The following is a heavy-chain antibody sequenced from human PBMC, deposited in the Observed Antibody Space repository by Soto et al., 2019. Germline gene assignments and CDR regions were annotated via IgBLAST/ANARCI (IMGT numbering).Heavy chain of an antibody. D-gene: IGHD6-6*01. CDR3: AKERTSSTYDGMDV. CDR1: GFTFSDYG. CDR2: LTWGGSA. J-gene: IGHJ6*02. V-gene: IGHV3-23*01. Sequence: EVQLLESGGGLIQPGGSLRLSCAGSGFTFSDYGMNWVRQAPGKGLEWVSGLTWGGSAYYAESVRGRFTISRDNSKSILYVQMNSLRVKDTAVYYCAKERTSSTYDGMDVWGQGTPVTVSS.